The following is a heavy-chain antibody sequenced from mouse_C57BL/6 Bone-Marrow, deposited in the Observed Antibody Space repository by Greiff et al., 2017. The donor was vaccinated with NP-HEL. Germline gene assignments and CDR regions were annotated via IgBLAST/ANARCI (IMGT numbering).Heavy chain of an antibody. J-gene: IGHJ4*01. CDR3: AREDYGSSYYYAMDY. CDR2: INPNYGTT. CDR1: GYSFTDYN. Sequence: VHVKQSGPELVKPGASVKISCKASGYSFTDYNMNWVKQSNGKSLEWIGVINPNYGTTSYNQKFKGKATLTVDQSSSTAYMQLNSLTSEDSSVYYCAREDYGSSYYYAMDYWGQGTSVTVSS. V-gene: IGHV1-39*01. D-gene: IGHD1-1*01.